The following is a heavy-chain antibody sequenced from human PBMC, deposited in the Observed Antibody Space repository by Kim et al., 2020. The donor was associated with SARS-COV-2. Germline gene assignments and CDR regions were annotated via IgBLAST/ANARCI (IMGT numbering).Heavy chain of an antibody. V-gene: IGHV4-34*01. Sequence: KPSLKSRVTTSLGTSKNLFSLKLTSVNAADTAVYYCARVRNGGSRGVVDYWGQGTLVTVSS. J-gene: IGHJ4*02. D-gene: IGHD2-8*01. CDR3: ARVRNGGSRGVVDY.